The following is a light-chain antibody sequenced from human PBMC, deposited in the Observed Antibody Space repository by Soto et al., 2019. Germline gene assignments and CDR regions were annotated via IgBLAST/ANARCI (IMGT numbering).Light chain of an antibody. CDR1: SSNIGSNY. CDR2: RNN. J-gene: IGLJ2*01. Sequence: QSVLTQPPSASGTPGQRVTISCSGSSSNIGSNYVYWYHQLPGTAPKLVIYRNNQRPSGVPDRISGSKSGTSASLAISGLRSEDVADYYCAAWDDRLSGLVFGRGTKVTVL. V-gene: IGLV1-47*01. CDR3: AAWDDRLSGLV.